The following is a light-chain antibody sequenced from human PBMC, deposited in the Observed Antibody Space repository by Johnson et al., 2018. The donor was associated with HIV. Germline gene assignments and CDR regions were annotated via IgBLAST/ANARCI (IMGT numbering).Light chain of an antibody. Sequence: QSVLTQSPSVSAAPGQKVTISCSGSSSNIGNNYVSWYQQLPGTAPKLLIYETNKRPSGIPDRFSGSKSGTSATLGITGLQTGDEADYYCGTWDSSLSAVYVFGTGTKVTVL. J-gene: IGLJ1*01. CDR1: SSNIGNNY. CDR2: ETN. CDR3: GTWDSSLSAVYV. V-gene: IGLV1-51*01.